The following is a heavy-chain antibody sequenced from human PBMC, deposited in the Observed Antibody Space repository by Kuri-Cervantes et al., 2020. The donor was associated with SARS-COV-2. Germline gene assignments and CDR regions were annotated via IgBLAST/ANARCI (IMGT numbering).Heavy chain of an antibody. CDR3: AKRPGSFDY. V-gene: IGHV3-23*01. CDR1: GFTFSSYS. D-gene: IGHD3-10*01. Sequence: GESLKISCAASGFTFSSYSMNWVRQAPGKGLEWVSAISGSGGSTYYADSVKGRFTISRDNSKNTLYLQMNSLRAEDTAVYYCAKRPGSFDYWGQGTLVTAPQ. CDR2: ISGSGGST. J-gene: IGHJ4*02.